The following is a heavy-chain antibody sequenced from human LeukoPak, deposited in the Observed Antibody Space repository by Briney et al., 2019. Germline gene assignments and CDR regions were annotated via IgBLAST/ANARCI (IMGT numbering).Heavy chain of an antibody. J-gene: IGHJ4*02. Sequence: GGSLRLSCAASGFTFSSYEMNWVRQAPGKGLEWVSYSSSSGTTIYYTESVKGRFTISRDNAKNSLHLQMNSLRAEDTAVYYCASQDVFRYHDYWGQGTLVTVSS. CDR2: SSSSGTTI. D-gene: IGHD2-2*01. V-gene: IGHV3-48*03. CDR3: ASQDVFRYHDY. CDR1: GFTFSSYE.